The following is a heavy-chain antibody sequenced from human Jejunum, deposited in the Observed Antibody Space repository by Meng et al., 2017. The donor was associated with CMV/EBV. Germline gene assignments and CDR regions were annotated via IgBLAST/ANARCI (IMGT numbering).Heavy chain of an antibody. Sequence: CAASGFALSDYSMSWIRQAPGKGLEWLSYISSSGTTTYYVDSVRGRFTISRDNAKNSLYLQMSSLRGEDTAVYYCARRRDYFDSWGQGTLVTVSS. CDR2: ISSSGTTT. J-gene: IGHJ4*02. V-gene: IGHV3-11*01. CDR1: GFALSDYS. CDR3: ARRRDYFDS.